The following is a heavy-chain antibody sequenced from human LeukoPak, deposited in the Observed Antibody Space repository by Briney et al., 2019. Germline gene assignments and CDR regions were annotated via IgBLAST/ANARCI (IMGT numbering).Heavy chain of an antibody. D-gene: IGHD3-10*01. J-gene: IGHJ4*02. CDR3: AKVMYYYGSGSFDY. CDR2: ISYDGSNK. V-gene: IGHV3-30*18. CDR1: GFTFSSYG. Sequence: GGSLRLSCAASGFTFSSYGMHWVRQAPGKGLEWVAVISYDGSNKYYADSVKGRFTISRDNSKDTLYLQMNSLRAEDTAVYYCAKVMYYYGSGSFDYWGQGTLVTVSS.